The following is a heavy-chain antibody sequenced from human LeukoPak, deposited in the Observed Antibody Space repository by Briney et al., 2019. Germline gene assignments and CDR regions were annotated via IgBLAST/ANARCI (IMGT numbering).Heavy chain of an antibody. Sequence: SQTLSLTCTVSGGSISSGSYYWSWIRQPAGKGLEWIGRIYTSGSTNYNPSLKSRVTISVDTSKNQLSLKLSSVTAADTAVYYCARDWAPYYYDSSGYSMFAFDIWGQGTMVTVSS. CDR3: ARDWAPYYYDSSGYSMFAFDI. CDR1: GGSISSGSYY. J-gene: IGHJ3*02. D-gene: IGHD3-22*01. V-gene: IGHV4-61*02. CDR2: IYTSGST.